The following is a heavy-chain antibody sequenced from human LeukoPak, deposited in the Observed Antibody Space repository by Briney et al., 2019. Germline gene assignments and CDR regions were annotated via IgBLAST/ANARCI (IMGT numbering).Heavy chain of an antibody. CDR1: GGSISSGGYS. Sequence: SETLSLTCAVSGGSISSGGYSWSWIRQPPGKGLEWIGYIYYSGSTYYNPSLKSRVTISVDTSKNQFSLKLSSVTAADTAVYYCARGRAYYYDSSGYYPPFDYWGQGTLVTVSS. CDR3: ARGRAYYYDSSGYYPPFDY. J-gene: IGHJ4*02. D-gene: IGHD3-22*01. V-gene: IGHV4-30-2*01. CDR2: IYYSGST.